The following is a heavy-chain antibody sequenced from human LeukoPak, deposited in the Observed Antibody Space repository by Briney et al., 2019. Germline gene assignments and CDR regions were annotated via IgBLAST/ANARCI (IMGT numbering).Heavy chain of an antibody. CDR3: ARDLLSVDNYDALDI. J-gene: IGHJ3*02. V-gene: IGHV1-69*13. Sequence: GSSVKVSCKASGATFGSHSISWVRQAPGQGLEWMGGIVPMFGTDVYAQRFQGRATVTADESTTTAYMELISLTSEDTAMYYCARDLLSVDNYDALDIWGQGTMVTVSS. D-gene: IGHD5-12*01. CDR2: IVPMFGTD. CDR1: GATFGSHS.